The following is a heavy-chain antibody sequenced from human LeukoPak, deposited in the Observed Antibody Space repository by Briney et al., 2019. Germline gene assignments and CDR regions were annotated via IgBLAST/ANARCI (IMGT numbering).Heavy chain of an antibody. CDR3: TTSMMTFGGVIAH. J-gene: IGHJ5*02. V-gene: IGHV3-15*01. CDR2: IKSKIDGGTT. D-gene: IGHD3-16*01. Sequence: GGSLRLSCAASGFIFSNAWMIWVRQAPGKGLEWVGRIKSKIDGGTTDYAAPVKGRFTISRDDSKNTLYLQMNSLKTEDTAVYYCTTSMMTFGGVIAHWGQGTLVTVSS. CDR1: GFIFSNAW.